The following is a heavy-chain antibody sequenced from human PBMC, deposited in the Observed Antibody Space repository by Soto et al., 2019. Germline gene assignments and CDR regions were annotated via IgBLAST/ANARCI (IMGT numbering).Heavy chain of an antibody. V-gene: IGHV4-30-4*01. J-gene: IGHJ6*02. D-gene: IGHD6-6*01. CDR2: IYYSGST. CDR3: AREGLEYSSSGYYYYGMDV. CDR1: GASISRGDYY. Sequence: SETLSLTCTVSGASISRGDYYWSWIRQPPGKGLEWIGYIYYSGSTYYNPSLKSRVTISVDTSKNQFSLKLSSVTAADTAVYYCAREGLEYSSSGYYYYGMDVWGQGTTVTVSS.